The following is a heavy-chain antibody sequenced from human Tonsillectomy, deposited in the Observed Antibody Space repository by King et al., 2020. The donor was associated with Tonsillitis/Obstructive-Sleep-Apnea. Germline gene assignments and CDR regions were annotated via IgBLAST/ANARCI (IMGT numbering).Heavy chain of an antibody. CDR1: GGSVSSSDYY. V-gene: IGHV4-39*01. CDR2: IYYSGTT. CDR3: ARHIDYTKHYYYCMDV. D-gene: IGHD4-11*01. Sequence: LQLQESGPGLVKPSETLSLTCTVSGGSVSSSDYYWGWVRQPPGQGLEWIGTIYYSGTTYYNPSLKSRVTISVDTSKNQFSLKLSSVTAADTAVYYCARHIDYTKHYYYCMDVWGKGTTVTVSS. J-gene: IGHJ6*03.